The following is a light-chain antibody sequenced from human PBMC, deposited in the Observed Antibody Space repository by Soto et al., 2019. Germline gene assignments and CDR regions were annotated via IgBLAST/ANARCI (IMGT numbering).Light chain of an antibody. Sequence: QSVLTQPPSVSGAPGPSVAISCTGTSSDGGNYNRVSWYQQPPGTAPKLMIYDVTNRPSGVPDRFSGSKSGNTASLTISGLQADDEADYYCSSYTSSSTYVFGPGTKLTV. J-gene: IGLJ1*01. V-gene: IGLV2-18*02. CDR3: SSYTSSSTYV. CDR1: SSDGGNYNR. CDR2: DVT.